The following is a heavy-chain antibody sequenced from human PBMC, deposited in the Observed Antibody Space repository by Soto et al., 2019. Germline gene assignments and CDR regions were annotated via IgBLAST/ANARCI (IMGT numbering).Heavy chain of an antibody. V-gene: IGHV3-30*03. CDR3: ATKVRVTNYLYYGMDV. CDR2: IAFDGSQE. D-gene: IGHD2-21*02. Sequence: QVQLVESGGGEVQPGRALRLSCAASGFTFNTSGMHWVRQAPGKGLEWVAVIAFDGSQEFYGDSVRGRFTISRDNSKNTLFLQMKSLTPEDTAVYYCATKVRVTNYLYYGMDVWGQGTTVTVSS. CDR1: GFTFNTSG. J-gene: IGHJ6*02.